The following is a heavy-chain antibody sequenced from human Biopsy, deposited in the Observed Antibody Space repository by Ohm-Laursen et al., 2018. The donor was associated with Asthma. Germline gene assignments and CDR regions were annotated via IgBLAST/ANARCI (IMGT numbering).Heavy chain of an antibody. J-gene: IGHJ4*02. D-gene: IGHD4-17*01. CDR1: GYSLTDLS. V-gene: IGHV1-24*01. CDR2: HDHEEGGT. Sequence: SVKVSCKISGYSLTDLSMHWVRQAPGQGLEWMGGHDHEEGGTVNAWRFQGRVTVTEDTSTDTAHMELSSLSSDDTAVYYCASDFPKDYVRYNFQFWGQGTLVTVSS. CDR3: ASDFPKDYVRYNFQF.